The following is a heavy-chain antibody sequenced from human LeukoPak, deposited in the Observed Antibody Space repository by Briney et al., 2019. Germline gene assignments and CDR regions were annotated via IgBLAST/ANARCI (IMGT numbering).Heavy chain of an antibody. D-gene: IGHD2-21*01. CDR1: GFTFSAYH. CDR2: ISTTGTTI. Sequence: PGGSLRLSCAASGFTFSAYHINWVRQAPGRGLEWISYISTTGTTIHYADSVKGRFAISRDNAKCSLYLQMNSLRDEDTAVYYCARVWQDYSGVDYWGQGTLVTVSS. V-gene: IGHV3-48*02. J-gene: IGHJ4*02. CDR3: ARVWQDYSGVDY.